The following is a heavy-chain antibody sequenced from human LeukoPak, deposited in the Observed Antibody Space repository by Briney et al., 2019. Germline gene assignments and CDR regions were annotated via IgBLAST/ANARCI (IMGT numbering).Heavy chain of an antibody. CDR3: ARGLGSFGLVPGADY. CDR1: GYTFTNYD. J-gene: IGHJ4*02. V-gene: IGHV1-8*03. CDR2: MNPNSGNT. D-gene: IGHD3-10*01. Sequence: GASVKVSCKASGYTFTNYDINWVRQATGQGLEWMGWMNPNSGNTGYAQKLQGRVTFTRDTSISTAYMELSSLRSGDTAVYYCARGLGSFGLVPGADYWGQGTPVTVSS.